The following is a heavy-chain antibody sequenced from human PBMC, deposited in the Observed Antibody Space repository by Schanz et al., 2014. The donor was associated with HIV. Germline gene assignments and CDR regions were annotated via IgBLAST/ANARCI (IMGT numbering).Heavy chain of an antibody. V-gene: IGHV1-8*01. CDR2: MNANSANT. CDR1: GYTFTRYG. Sequence: QVHLVQSGAEVRDPGASVKVSCRSSGYTFTRYGISWVRQATGQGLEWMGWMNANSANTGHAQKFQGRIIMTRNTSISTAYMELSSLRSEDTAVYYCARGRYSSAVNGMDVWGQGTTVTVSS. J-gene: IGHJ6*02. D-gene: IGHD6-19*01. CDR3: ARGRYSSAVNGMDV.